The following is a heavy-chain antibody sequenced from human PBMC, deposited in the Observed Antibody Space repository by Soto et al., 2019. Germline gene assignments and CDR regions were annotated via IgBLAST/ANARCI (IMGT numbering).Heavy chain of an antibody. V-gene: IGHV4-59*01. CDR1: GGSISSYY. CDR2: IYYSGST. Sequence: QVQLQESGPGLVKPSETLSLTCTVSGGSISSYYWSWIRQPPGKGLEWIGYIYYSGSTNYNPSLKSPVPISVDPSKNQYSLKLSSVTAADTAVYYCARGAERVAMPPCYWGQGPLVTVSS. J-gene: IGHJ4*02. D-gene: IGHD2-2*01. CDR3: ARGAERVAMPPCY.